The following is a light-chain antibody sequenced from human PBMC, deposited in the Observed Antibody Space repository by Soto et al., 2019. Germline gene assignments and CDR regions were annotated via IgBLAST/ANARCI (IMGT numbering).Light chain of an antibody. CDR2: GAS. CDR1: QSVTGSY. J-gene: IGKJ3*01. V-gene: IGKV3-20*01. Sequence: EIVLTQSPDTLSLSPGERATLSCRASQSVTGSYLAWYRHKPGQAPRLLIYGASTRATGIPDRFSGSGSGTDFTLTISGLEPEDFAVYYCQQYGTSPQFTFGPGTKVDLK. CDR3: QQYGTSPQFT.